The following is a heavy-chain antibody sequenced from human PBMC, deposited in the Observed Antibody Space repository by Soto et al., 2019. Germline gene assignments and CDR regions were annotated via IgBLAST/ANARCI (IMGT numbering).Heavy chain of an antibody. CDR3: ASWPSLGGSGSYYDY. J-gene: IGHJ4*02. CDR2: IRSSGDYT. V-gene: IGHV3-23*01. CDR1: GFTFSTYV. D-gene: IGHD3-10*01. Sequence: GGSLRLSCAASGFTFSTYVMSWVRQAPGKGLEWVSAIRSSGDYTYYVDSVKGRFSISRDNSKNTLFLQMNSLRAEDTAVYYCASWPSLGGSGSYYDYWGQGTLVTVSS.